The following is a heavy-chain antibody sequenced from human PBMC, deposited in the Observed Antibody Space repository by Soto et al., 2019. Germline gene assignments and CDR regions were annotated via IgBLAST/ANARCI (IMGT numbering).Heavy chain of an antibody. CDR2: TNHSGST. Sequence: SETLSLTCAVYGGSLSGYYWSWIRQPPGKGLEWIGETNHSGSTNYNPSLKSRVTISVDTSKNQFSLKLSSVTAADTAVYYCARVWTNNWFDPWGQGTLVTVSS. CDR3: ARVWTNNWFDP. V-gene: IGHV4-34*01. D-gene: IGHD3-3*01. J-gene: IGHJ5*02. CDR1: GGSLSGYY.